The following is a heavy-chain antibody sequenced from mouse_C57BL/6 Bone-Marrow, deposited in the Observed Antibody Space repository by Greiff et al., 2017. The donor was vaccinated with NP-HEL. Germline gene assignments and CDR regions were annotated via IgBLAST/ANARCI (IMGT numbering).Heavy chain of an antibody. V-gene: IGHV5-4*01. CDR2: ISDGGSYT. CDR1: GFTFSSYA. CDR3: ARDPHYYGAGGYFDV. Sequence: DVKLVESGGGLVKPGGSLKLSCAASGFTFSSYAMSWVRQTPEKRLEWVATISDGGSYTYYPDNVKGRFTISRDNAKNNLYLQMSHLKSEDTAMYYCARDPHYYGAGGYFDVWGTGTTVTVSS. D-gene: IGHD1-1*01. J-gene: IGHJ1*03.